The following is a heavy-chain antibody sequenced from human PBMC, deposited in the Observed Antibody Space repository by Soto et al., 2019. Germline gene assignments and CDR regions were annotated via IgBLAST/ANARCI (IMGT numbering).Heavy chain of an antibody. Sequence: SETLSLTCTVSGGSISSYYWSWIRQPPGKGLEWIGYIYYSGSTNYNPSLKSRVTISVDTSKNQFSLKLSSVTAADTAVYYCARDRGMVRGAAGDYYYYGMDVWGQGTTVTVSS. J-gene: IGHJ6*02. CDR1: GGSISSYY. CDR3: ARDRGMVRGAAGDYYYYGMDV. V-gene: IGHV4-59*01. CDR2: IYYSGST. D-gene: IGHD3-10*01.